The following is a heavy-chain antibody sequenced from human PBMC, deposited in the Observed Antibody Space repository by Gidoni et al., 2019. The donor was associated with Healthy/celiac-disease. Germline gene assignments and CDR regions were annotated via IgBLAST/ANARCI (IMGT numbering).Heavy chain of an antibody. V-gene: IGHV3-23*01. CDR1: GFTFSSYA. D-gene: IGHD3-22*01. CDR3: AKGGGIVVDTFDP. CDR2: ISGSGGST. Sequence: EVQLLESGGGLVQPGGSRRLSWAASGFTFSSYAMSWVRQAPGKGLEWFSAISGSGGSTYYADSVKGRFTISRDNSKNTLYLQMNSLRAEDTAVYYCAKGGGIVVDTFDPWGQGTLVTVSS. J-gene: IGHJ5*02.